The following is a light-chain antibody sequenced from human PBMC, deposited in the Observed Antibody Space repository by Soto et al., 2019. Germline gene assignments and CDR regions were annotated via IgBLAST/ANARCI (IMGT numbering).Light chain of an antibody. CDR2: DAS. V-gene: IGKV3-11*01. CDR1: QSVSSY. J-gene: IGKJ5*01. Sequence: EIVLTQSPATLSLSPGERATLSCGASQSVSSYLAWYQQKPGQAPRLLIYDASNRATGIPARFSGSGSGTDFTLTISSLEPEDFAVYYCQQRSNWQGITFGQGTRLEIK. CDR3: QQRSNWQGIT.